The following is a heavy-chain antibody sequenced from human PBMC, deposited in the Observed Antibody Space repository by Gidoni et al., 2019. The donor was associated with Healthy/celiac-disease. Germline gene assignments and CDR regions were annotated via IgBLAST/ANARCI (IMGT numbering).Heavy chain of an antibody. CDR2: IWYDGSNK. CDR1: GFTFSSYG. V-gene: IGHV3-33*01. D-gene: IGHD2-2*01. CDR3: AREPDYYYGMDV. J-gene: IGHJ6*02. Sequence: QVQLVASGGGVVQPGRSLRLSCAASGFTFSSYGMHWVRQAPGKGLEWVAVIWYDGSNKYYADSVKGRFTISRDNSKNTLYLQMNSLRAEDTAVYYCAREPDYYYGMDVWGQGTTVTVSS.